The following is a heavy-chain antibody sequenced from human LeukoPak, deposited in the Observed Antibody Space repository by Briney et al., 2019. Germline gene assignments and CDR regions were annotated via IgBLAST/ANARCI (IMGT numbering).Heavy chain of an antibody. CDR2: ISGDGGST. J-gene: IGHJ6*02. Sequence: GGSLRLSCAASGFTFNGYAMHWVRQAPGKGLEWVSLISGDGGSTYYADSVKGRFTISRDNSKNSLYLQMNSLRTEDTAVYYCAKGMDCSGGSSIGYYYSGTDVWGQGTTVTVSS. D-gene: IGHD2-15*01. CDR1: GFTFNGYA. CDR3: AKGMDCSGGSSIGYYYSGTDV. V-gene: IGHV3-43*02.